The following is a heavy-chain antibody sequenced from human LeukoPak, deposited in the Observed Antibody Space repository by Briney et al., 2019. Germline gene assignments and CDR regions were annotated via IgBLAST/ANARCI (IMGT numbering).Heavy chain of an antibody. J-gene: IGHJ4*02. CDR3: AREIRYCSGSKCYLFDY. V-gene: IGHV3-48*03. CDR1: GFTFSSYE. D-gene: IGHD2-15*01. Sequence: PGGSLRLSCAASGFTFSSYEMNWVRKAPGKGLEWVSYISSSGSTIYYADSVKGRFTICRDNAKTSLYLKMSIRRAEDTAVYYCAREIRYCSGSKCYLFDYWGQGTLVTVSS. CDR2: ISSSGSTI.